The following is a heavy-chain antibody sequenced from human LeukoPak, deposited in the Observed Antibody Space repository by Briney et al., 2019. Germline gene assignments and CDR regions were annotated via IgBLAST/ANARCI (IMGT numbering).Heavy chain of an antibody. J-gene: IGHJ3*02. Sequence: SVKVSCKASGGTFSSYAISWVRQAPGQGLEWMGGIIPIFGTANYAQKFQGRVTITRNTSISTAYMELSSLRSEDTAVYYCARGRLLGVEDAFDIWGQGTMVTVSS. CDR3: ARGRLLGVEDAFDI. CDR2: IIPIFGTA. V-gene: IGHV1-69*05. D-gene: IGHD2-15*01. CDR1: GGTFSSYA.